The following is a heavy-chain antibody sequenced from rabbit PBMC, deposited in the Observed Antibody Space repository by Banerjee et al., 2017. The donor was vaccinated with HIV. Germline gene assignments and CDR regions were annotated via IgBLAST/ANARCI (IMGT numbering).Heavy chain of an antibody. CDR2: INTGSGST. Sequence: QQQLEESGGGLVKPEGSLTLTCKASGFDFSSSYYMCWVRQAPGKGLEGIGAINTGSGSTGYASWAKGRGNIDKTSATTGTRKRTRLKAEDKEKEGGEREEGEEGEGEEKGFDLWGQCTLGTVS. CDR1: GFDFSSSYY. D-gene: IGHD5-1*01. J-gene: IGHJ4*01. V-gene: IGHV1S45*01. CDR3: EREEGEEGEGEEKGFDL.